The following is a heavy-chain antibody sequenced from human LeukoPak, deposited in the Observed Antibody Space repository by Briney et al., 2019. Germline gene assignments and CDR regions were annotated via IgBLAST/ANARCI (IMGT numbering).Heavy chain of an antibody. V-gene: IGHV4-38-2*02. D-gene: IGHD2-15*01. Sequence: SETLSLTCTVSGYSISSGYYWGWIRQPPGKGLEWIGSIYHSGNTYYNPSLKSRVTISVDTSKKQFSLKLSSVTAADTAVYYCARDRGVAYCSGGSCLTPPYDYWGQGTLVTVSS. J-gene: IGHJ4*02. CDR3: ARDRGVAYCSGGSCLTPPYDY. CDR1: GYSISSGYY. CDR2: IYHSGNT.